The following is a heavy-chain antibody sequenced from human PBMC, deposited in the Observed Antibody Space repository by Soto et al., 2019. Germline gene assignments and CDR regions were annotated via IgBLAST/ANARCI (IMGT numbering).Heavy chain of an antibody. D-gene: IGHD3-22*01. V-gene: IGHV3-21*01. CDR1: GFTFRSYS. Sequence: GGSLRLSCAASGFTFRSYSMNWVRQAPGKGLELVSSISRGSSYIYYADSLKGRFTISRDNAKNSLYLQMNSLRAEDTAVYYCARGSDDSSGYYYSAADYWGQGTLVTVSS. CDR2: ISRGSSYI. CDR3: ARGSDDSSGYYYSAADY. J-gene: IGHJ4*01.